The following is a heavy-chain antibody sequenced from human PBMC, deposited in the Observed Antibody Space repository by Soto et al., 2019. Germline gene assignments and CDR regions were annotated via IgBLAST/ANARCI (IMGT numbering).Heavy chain of an antibody. CDR3: AGAHPTFDV. CDR1: GGSFSGYY. V-gene: IGHV4-34*01. Sequence: SETLSLTCAVYGGSFSGYYWSWIRQPPGKGLEWIGEINHSGSTNYNPSLKSRVTISVDTSKNQFSLKLSSVTAADTAVYYCAGAHPTFDVGGPGKMVTVSS. CDR2: INHSGST. J-gene: IGHJ3*01.